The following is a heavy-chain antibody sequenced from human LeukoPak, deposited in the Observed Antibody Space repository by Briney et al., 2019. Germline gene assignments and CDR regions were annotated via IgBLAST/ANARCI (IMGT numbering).Heavy chain of an antibody. Sequence: ASVKVSCKASGYTFTSYDINWVRQATGQGLKWMGWMNPNSGKTGYAQKFQGRVTMTRNTSISTAYMELSRLRSDDTAVYYCARDKQQLGTYDAFDIWGQGTMVTVSS. CDR1: GYTFTSYD. V-gene: IGHV1-8*01. J-gene: IGHJ3*02. CDR2: MNPNSGKT. D-gene: IGHD6-13*01. CDR3: ARDKQQLGTYDAFDI.